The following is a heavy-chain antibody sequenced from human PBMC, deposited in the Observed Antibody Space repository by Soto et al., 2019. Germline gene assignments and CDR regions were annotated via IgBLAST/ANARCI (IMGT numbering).Heavy chain of an antibody. D-gene: IGHD3-10*01. CDR3: AKVHYGSGSYYIEIVDYGMDV. CDR2: ISYDGSNK. V-gene: IGHV3-30*18. Sequence: GGSLRLSCAASGFTFSSYGMHWVRQAPGKGLEWVAVISYDGSNKYYADSVKGRFTISRDNSKNTLYLQMNSLRAEETAVYYCAKVHYGSGSYYIEIVDYGMDVWGQGTTVTVSS. CDR1: GFTFSSYG. J-gene: IGHJ6*02.